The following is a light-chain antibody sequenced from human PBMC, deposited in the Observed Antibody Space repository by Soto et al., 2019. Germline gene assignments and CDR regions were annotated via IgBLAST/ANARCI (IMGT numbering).Light chain of an antibody. CDR1: QSISSW. V-gene: IGKV1-5*03. Sequence: DIQMTQSPSTLSASVGDRVTITCRASQSISSWLAWYQQKPGKAPKLLLYKAASLESGVPSRFSGSGSGTEFTPTSSSLEPEDLATYYCQQSFTFGPRTKVDIK. J-gene: IGKJ3*01. CDR3: QQSFT. CDR2: KAA.